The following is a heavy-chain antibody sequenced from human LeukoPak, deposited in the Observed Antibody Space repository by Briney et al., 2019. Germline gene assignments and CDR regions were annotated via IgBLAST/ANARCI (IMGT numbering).Heavy chain of an antibody. CDR2: IIPIFGTA. Sequence: SVKVSCKASGGTFSSYAISWVRQAPGQGLEWMGGIIPIFGTANYAQKFQGRVTITADESTGTAYMELSSLRSEDTAVYYCARERVAAAGTSPLDYWGQGTLVTVSS. CDR1: GGTFSSYA. D-gene: IGHD6-13*01. CDR3: ARERVAAAGTSPLDY. V-gene: IGHV1-69*13. J-gene: IGHJ4*02.